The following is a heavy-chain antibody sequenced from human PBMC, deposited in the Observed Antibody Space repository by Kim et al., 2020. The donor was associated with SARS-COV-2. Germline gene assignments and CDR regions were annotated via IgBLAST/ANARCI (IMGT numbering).Heavy chain of an antibody. CDR1: GFTFSSYG. J-gene: IGHJ4*02. V-gene: IGHV3-30*18. CDR3: AKERGSSSDFDY. Sequence: GGSLRLSCAASGFTFSSYGMHWVRQAPGKGLEWVAVISYDGSNKYYADSVKGRFTISRDNSKNTLYLQMNSLRAEDTAVYYCAKERGSSSDFDYWGQGTL. D-gene: IGHD6-13*01. CDR2: ISYDGSNK.